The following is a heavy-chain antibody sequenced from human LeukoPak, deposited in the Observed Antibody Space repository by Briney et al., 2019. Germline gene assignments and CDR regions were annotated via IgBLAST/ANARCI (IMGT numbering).Heavy chain of an antibody. CDR3: ARGLCTGGSCYSY. Sequence: PSETLSLTCSVSGDSISNFYWSWIRQPPGKGLEWIGYIDYSGSTNYNPSLKSRVTISVDTSKNHFSLKLSSVTAADTAVYYCARGLCTGGSCYSYWGQGTLVTVSS. CDR2: IDYSGST. CDR1: GDSISNFY. D-gene: IGHD2-15*01. J-gene: IGHJ4*02. V-gene: IGHV4-59*12.